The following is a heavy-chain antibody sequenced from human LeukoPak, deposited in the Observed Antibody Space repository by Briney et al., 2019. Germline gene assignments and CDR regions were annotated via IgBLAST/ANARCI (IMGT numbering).Heavy chain of an antibody. Sequence: PSETLSLTCAVSGGSISRARWWNWVRQPPGKGLEWIGGISHNGSTIYNMSLKSRVTLSLDRSTNQVSLKLSSVTAADTAMYYCAREPDYGSGLFYYGLDVWGQGTTVTVSS. V-gene: IGHV4-4*02. CDR3: AREPDYGSGLFYYGLDV. J-gene: IGHJ6*02. CDR2: ISHNGST. CDR1: GGSISRARW. D-gene: IGHD3-10*01.